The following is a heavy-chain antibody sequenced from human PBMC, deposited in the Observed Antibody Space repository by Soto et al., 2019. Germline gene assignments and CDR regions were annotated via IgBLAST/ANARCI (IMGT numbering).Heavy chain of an antibody. D-gene: IGHD6-19*01. CDR3: AREGSTDTWLSSGLPNYYFYY. Sequence: HLLDKVRQAPGKGLEWVAVISYDGSNKYYADSVKGRFTISRDNSKNTLYLQMNSLRAEDTAVYYCAREGSTDTWLSSGLPNYYFYY. CDR2: ISYDGSNK. J-gene: IGHJ6*01. V-gene: IGHV3-30-3*01. CDR1: HL.